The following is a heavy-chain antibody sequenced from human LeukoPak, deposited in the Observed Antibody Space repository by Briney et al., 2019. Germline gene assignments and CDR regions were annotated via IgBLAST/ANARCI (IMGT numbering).Heavy chain of an antibody. J-gene: IGHJ4*02. CDR2: ITGSGGST. D-gene: IGHD6-13*01. Sequence: GGSLRLSCAASGFTFSSYAMSWVRQAPGKGLEWVSVITGSGGSTNYADSVKGRFTISRDNSKNTLYLQMNSLRAEDTAVYYCARISIAAAGDFDYWGQGTLVTVSS. V-gene: IGHV3-23*01. CDR1: GFTFSSYA. CDR3: ARISIAAAGDFDY.